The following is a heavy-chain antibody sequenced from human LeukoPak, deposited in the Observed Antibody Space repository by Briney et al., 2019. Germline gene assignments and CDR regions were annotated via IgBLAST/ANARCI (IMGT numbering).Heavy chain of an antibody. CDR1: GFTFSSYS. Sequence: PGGSLRLSCAASGFTFSSYSMNWVRQAPGKGLEWVSYISSSISTIYYADSVKGRFTISRDNAKNSLYLQMNSLRAEDTAVYCCARVRGSYYLDYWGQGTLVTVSS. CDR2: ISSSISTI. J-gene: IGHJ4*02. CDR3: ARVRGSYYLDY. D-gene: IGHD1-26*01. V-gene: IGHV3-48*01.